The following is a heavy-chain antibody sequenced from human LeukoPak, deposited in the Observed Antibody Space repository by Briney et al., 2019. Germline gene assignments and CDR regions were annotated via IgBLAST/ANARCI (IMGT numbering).Heavy chain of an antibody. Sequence: PGGSLRLSCAASGFTFSNAWMSWVRQAPGKGLEWVAFIRHDGSNKYYADSVKGRFTISRDNSKNTLYLQMNSLRAEDTAVYYCAKAAWPAARRMDYWGQGTLVTVSS. CDR1: GFTFSNAW. V-gene: IGHV3-30*02. CDR2: IRHDGSNK. D-gene: IGHD2-2*01. J-gene: IGHJ4*02. CDR3: AKAAWPAARRMDY.